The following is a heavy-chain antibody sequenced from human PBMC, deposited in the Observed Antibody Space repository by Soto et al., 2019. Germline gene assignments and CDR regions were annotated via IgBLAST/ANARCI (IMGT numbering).Heavy chain of an antibody. V-gene: IGHV1-3*04. CDR3: ARGSSWSYFDY. J-gene: IGHJ4*02. D-gene: IGHD6-13*01. CDR2: INTANDNT. Sequence: QVQLVQSGAEVKKPGASVKVSWKASGYTFTSYAMHWVRQAPGQRLEWMGSINTANDNTRYSQNFQGRVTITRDPFASTAYMELSSLKSEDTAIYYCARGSSWSYFDYWGQGTLVTISS. CDR1: GYTFTSYA.